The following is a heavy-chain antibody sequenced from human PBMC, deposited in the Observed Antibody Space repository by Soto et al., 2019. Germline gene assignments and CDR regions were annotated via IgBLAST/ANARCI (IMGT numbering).Heavy chain of an antibody. D-gene: IGHD3-22*01. J-gene: IGHJ5*02. Sequence: QVQLVQSGAEVEKPGASVKVSCTASGYTFTTYYLHWVRQAPGQGLEWMGIINPGSGSTSYAQEFQGRVTMTRDTSTNTVDMALSSLSFEDTAIYYCARDTNTIRFYDTSGYLNWFDTWGQGTLVTVSS. CDR1: GYTFTTYY. CDR2: INPGSGST. CDR3: ARDTNTIRFYDTSGYLNWFDT. V-gene: IGHV1-46*01.